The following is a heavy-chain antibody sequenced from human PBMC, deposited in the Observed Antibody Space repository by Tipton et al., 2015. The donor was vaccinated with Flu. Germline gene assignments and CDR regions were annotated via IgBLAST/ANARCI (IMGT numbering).Heavy chain of an antibody. Sequence: QLVQSGGGLVQPGGSLRLSCAASGFTFSNYEMNWVRQAPGKGLEWLSYISSSGKTISYADSVRGRFTISRDNTKKSLYLQLNSLRAEDTAMYYCATLTGGDYWGQGIMVTVSS. CDR3: ATLTGGDY. CDR1: GFTFSNYE. V-gene: IGHV3-48*03. J-gene: IGHJ4*02. D-gene: IGHD7-27*01. CDR2: ISSSGKTI.